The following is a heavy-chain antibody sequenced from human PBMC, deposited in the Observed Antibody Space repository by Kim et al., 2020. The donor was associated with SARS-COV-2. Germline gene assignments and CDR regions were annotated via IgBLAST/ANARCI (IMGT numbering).Heavy chain of an antibody. CDR3: AKQAVAGRGLLFDY. J-gene: IGHJ4*02. Sequence: GGSLRLSCAASGFTFSSYAMNWVRQAPGKGLEWVSTIGGGGVNTYYADSVKGRFTISRDNSKNTLYLQMNSLRAEDTAVYYCAKQAVAGRGLLFDYWGQGTLVTVSP. CDR1: GFTFSSYA. CDR2: IGGGGVNT. V-gene: IGHV3-23*01. D-gene: IGHD6-19*01.